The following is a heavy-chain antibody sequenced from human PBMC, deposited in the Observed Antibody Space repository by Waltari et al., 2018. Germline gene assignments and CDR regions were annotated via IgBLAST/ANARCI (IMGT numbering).Heavy chain of an antibody. V-gene: IGHV3-7*01. CDR2: IMTDGREE. CDR1: GFPLRNYW. J-gene: IGHJ3*02. CDR3: VRDQWFAFDI. Sequence: VQLVESGGGLVQTGGSVRLSCPASGFPLRNYWRSWVRQAPGKGPEWVANIMTDGREEYYVDSVRGRFTISRDNAKNSLYLQMNSLRPEDTAVYYCVRDQWFAFDIWGQGTMVTVSS. D-gene: IGHD3-22*01.